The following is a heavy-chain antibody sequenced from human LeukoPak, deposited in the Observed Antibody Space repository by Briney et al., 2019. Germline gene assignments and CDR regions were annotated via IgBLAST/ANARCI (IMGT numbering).Heavy chain of an antibody. CDR3: ARGYYDSSGYYQTFDP. J-gene: IGHJ5*02. CDR1: GYTFTSYD. V-gene: IGHV1-8*01. D-gene: IGHD3-22*01. Sequence: ASVKVSCKASGYTFTSYDINWVRQATGQGLEWMGWMNPNSGNTSYAQKFQGRVTMTRNTSISTAYMELSSLRSEDAAVYYCARGYYDSSGYYQTFDPWGQGTLVTVSS. CDR2: MNPNSGNT.